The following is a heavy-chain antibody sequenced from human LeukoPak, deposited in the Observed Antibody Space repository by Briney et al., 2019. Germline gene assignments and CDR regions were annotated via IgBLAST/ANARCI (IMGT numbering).Heavy chain of an antibody. CDR1: GFTVSNS. J-gene: IGHJ4*02. Sequence: GGSLRLSCTVSGFTVSNSMSWVRQAPGKGLEWVSFIYSDNTHYSDSVKGRFTISRDNSKNTLYLQMNSLRAEDTAVYYCARRAGSYSHPYDYWGQGTLVTVSS. D-gene: IGHD3-22*01. V-gene: IGHV3-53*01. CDR3: ARRAGSYSHPYDY. CDR2: IYSDNT.